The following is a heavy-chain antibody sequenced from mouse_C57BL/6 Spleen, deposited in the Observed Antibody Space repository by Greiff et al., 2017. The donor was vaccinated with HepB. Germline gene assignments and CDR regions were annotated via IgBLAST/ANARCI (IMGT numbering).Heavy chain of an antibody. CDR2: ISSGSSTI. D-gene: IGHD1-1*01. CDR1: GFTFSDYG. V-gene: IGHV5-17*01. J-gene: IGHJ1*03. Sequence: EVMLVESGGGLVKPGGSLKLSCAASGFTFSDYGMHWVRQAPEKGLEWVAYISSGSSTIYYADTVKGRFTISRDNAKNTLFLQMTSLRSEDTAMYYCARPPLITTVVARYWYFDVWGTGTTVTVSS. CDR3: ARPPLITTVVARYWYFDV.